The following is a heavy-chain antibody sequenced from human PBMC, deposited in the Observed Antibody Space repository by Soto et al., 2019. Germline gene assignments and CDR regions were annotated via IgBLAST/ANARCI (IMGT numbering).Heavy chain of an antibody. Sequence: QVQLVESGGGVVQPGRSLRLSCAASGFTFSSYAMHWVRQAPGKGLEWVAVISYDGSNKYYADSVQGRFTISRDNSTNTLYLQMNSLRAEDTAVYYCARGDRGSSGWYSPFDYWGQGTLVTVSS. CDR1: GFTFSSYA. J-gene: IGHJ4*02. V-gene: IGHV3-30-3*01. CDR3: ARGDRGSSGWYSPFDY. D-gene: IGHD6-19*01. CDR2: ISYDGSNK.